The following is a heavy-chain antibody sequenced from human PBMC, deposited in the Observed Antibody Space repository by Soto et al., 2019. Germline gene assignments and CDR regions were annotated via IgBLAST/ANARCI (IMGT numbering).Heavy chain of an antibody. Sequence: EVQLLESGGGLVQPGGSLRLSCAASGFTFSSYAMSWVRQAPGKGLEWVSAISGSGGSTYYADSVKGRFTISRDNYKNTLYLQMNRLRAEDTAVYYCAIDFFYGDYRIFDYWGQGTLVTVSS. CDR2: ISGSGGST. CDR1: GFTFSSYA. J-gene: IGHJ4*02. CDR3: AIDFFYGDYRIFDY. D-gene: IGHD4-17*01. V-gene: IGHV3-23*01.